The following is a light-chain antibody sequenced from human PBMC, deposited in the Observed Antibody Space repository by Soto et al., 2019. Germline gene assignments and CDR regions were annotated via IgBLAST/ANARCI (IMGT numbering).Light chain of an antibody. CDR3: QQYNDYSRT. V-gene: IGKV1-5*03. J-gene: IGKJ1*01. CDR2: KAS. Sequence: DIQMTQSPSTLSGSVGDRVTITCRASQTISSWLAWYQQKPGKAPKLLIYKASTLKSGVPSRFSGSGSATEFTLTISSLQPDDFATYYCQQYNDYSRTFGQGTKVDI. CDR1: QTISSW.